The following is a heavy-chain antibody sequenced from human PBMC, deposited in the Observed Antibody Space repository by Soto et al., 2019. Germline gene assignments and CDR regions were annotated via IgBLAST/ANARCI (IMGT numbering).Heavy chain of an antibody. CDR1: GFTFDDYA. CDR3: AKDMLRMVAATSFWFDP. D-gene: IGHD2-15*01. V-gene: IGHV3-9*01. CDR2: ISWNSGSI. J-gene: IGHJ5*02. Sequence: GGSLRLSCAASGFTFDDYAMHWVRQAPGKGLEWVSGISWNSGSIGYADSVKGRFTISRDNAKNSLYLQMNSLRAEDTALYYCAKDMLRMVAATSFWFDPWGQGTLVTVSS.